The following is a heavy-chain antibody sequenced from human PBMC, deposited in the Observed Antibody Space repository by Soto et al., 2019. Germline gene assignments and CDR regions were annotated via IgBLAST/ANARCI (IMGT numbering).Heavy chain of an antibody. V-gene: IGHV3-30*04. Sequence: QVQLVESGGGVVQPGRSLRLSCAASGFTFSSYAMHWVRQAPGKGLEWVAVISYDGSNKFQGDSVKGRFTISRDNSKNTLYLHMNSLRAEDTAVYYCSKSDLYYHYGMDVWGQGTTVTVSS. CDR1: GFTFSSYA. CDR2: ISYDGSNK. J-gene: IGHJ6*02. CDR3: SKSDLYYHYGMDV.